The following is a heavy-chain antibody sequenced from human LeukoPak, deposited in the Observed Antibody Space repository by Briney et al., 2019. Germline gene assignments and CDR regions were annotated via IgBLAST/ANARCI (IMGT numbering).Heavy chain of an antibody. Sequence: GASVKVSCKASGYIFTGYYMHWVRQAPGQGLEWMGWINPNSGGADYAQKFQGRVTMTRDTSINTVSMALSRLRSDDTAVYYCARGPPEYCSGGSCYSGRNWLDPWGQGTLVTVSS. J-gene: IGHJ5*02. D-gene: IGHD2-15*01. CDR2: INPNSGGA. CDR1: GYIFTGYY. V-gene: IGHV1-2*02. CDR3: ARGPPEYCSGGSCYSGRNWLDP.